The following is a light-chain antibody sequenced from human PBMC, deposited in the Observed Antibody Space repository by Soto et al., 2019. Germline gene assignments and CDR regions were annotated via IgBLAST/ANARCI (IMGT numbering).Light chain of an antibody. CDR2: EVS. CDR3: CSYAGSSTYG. J-gene: IGLJ1*01. Sequence: QSVLTQPASVSGSPGQSITISCTGTSSDVGSYNLVSWYQQHPGKAPKLMIYEVSKRPSGVSNRFSGSKSGNTASLTISGLQAEDEADYFCCSYAGSSTYGFGTGTKLTV. CDR1: SSDVGSYNL. V-gene: IGLV2-23*02.